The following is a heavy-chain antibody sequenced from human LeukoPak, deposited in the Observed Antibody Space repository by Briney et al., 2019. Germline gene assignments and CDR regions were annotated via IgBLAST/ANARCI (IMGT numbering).Heavy chain of an antibody. J-gene: IGHJ3*02. Sequence: ASVKVSCKASGYTFTNYDINWVRQATGQGLEWMGWVNPNSGYTVYAQKFQGRVTMTRSTSINTAYLKLGSLRSEDTALYYCARGNRLYSSSWSSLPFDIWGQGTMVTVSS. D-gene: IGHD6-13*01. CDR2: VNPNSGYT. V-gene: IGHV1-8*01. CDR3: ARGNRLYSSSWSSLPFDI. CDR1: GYTFTNYD.